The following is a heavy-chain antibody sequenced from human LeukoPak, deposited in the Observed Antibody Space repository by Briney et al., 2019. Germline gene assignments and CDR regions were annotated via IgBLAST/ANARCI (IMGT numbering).Heavy chain of an antibody. CDR3: ARHGESGSYVFDI. Sequence: PSETLSLTCTVSGGSISRYYWSWIRQPPGKGLEWLGYIGYTGSTNYNPSLKSRVTISVDTSKSQFSLKLSSVTAADTAMYYCARHGESGSYVFDIWGKGKTVAV. D-gene: IGHD1-26*01. J-gene: IGHJ3*02. CDR2: IGYTGST. CDR1: GGSISRYY. V-gene: IGHV4-59*08.